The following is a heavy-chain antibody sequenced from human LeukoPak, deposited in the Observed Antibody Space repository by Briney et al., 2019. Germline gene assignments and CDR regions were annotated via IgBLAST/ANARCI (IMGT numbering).Heavy chain of an antibody. J-gene: IGHJ4*02. Sequence: SETLSLTCIVSGGSISSYYWSWIRQPPGKGLEWIGYISRSGSTNYNPSLKSRVTISVDTSKNQFSLKLSSVTAADTAVYFCAKSGNPYDFLTSWGQGTLVTVSS. CDR3: AKSGNPYDFLTS. CDR2: ISRSGST. D-gene: IGHD3-9*01. CDR1: GGSISSYY. V-gene: IGHV4-59*01.